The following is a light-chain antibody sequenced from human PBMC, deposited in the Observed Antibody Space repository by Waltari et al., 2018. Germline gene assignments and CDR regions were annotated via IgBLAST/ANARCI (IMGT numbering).Light chain of an antibody. CDR1: QSLVLSDGNTY. Sequence: DVVMTQSPLSLPVTLGQPASISCRSSQSLVLSDGNTYLHWFQQRPGQSPRRLIYKVSNRGSGVPDRFSGSGSGTDFTLKISRVEAEDVGIYYCLQHTHWPHTFGGGTKVEIK. J-gene: IGKJ4*01. CDR2: KVS. CDR3: LQHTHWPHT. V-gene: IGKV2-30*02.